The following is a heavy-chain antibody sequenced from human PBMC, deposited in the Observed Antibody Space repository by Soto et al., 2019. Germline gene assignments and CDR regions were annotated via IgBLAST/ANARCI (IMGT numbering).Heavy chain of an antibody. Sequence: RPSCAASGFTFCSYALTRVPQAPGKGLDWVSTISDTTYYTDSVRGRFTISRDNSKNMLYLQMNSLRAEDTAVYYCATYRRIPAAGLYYFADWGQGTQVTVSS. J-gene: IGHJ4*02. CDR3: ATYRRIPAAGLYYFAD. V-gene: IGHV3-23*01. CDR1: GFTFCSYA. CDR2: ISDTT. D-gene: IGHD6-13*01.